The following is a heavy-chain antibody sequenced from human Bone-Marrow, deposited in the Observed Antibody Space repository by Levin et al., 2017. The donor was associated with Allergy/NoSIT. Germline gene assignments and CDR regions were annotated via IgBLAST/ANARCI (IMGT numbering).Heavy chain of an antibody. CDR1: GFTFSSYG. V-gene: IGHV3-30*18. D-gene: IGHD1-26*01. CDR2: ISYDGSNK. J-gene: IGHJ4*02. Sequence: GGSLRLSCAASGFTFSSYGMHWVRQAPGKGLEWVAIISYDGSNKYYADSVKGRFTISRDNSKNTLYLQMNSLRGEDTAVYYCAKDRHEKWELVSDYWGQGTLVTVSS. CDR3: AKDRHEKWELVSDY.